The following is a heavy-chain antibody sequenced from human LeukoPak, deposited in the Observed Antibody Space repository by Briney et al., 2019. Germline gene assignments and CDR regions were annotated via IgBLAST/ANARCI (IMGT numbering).Heavy chain of an antibody. D-gene: IGHD3-9*01. CDR3: ARGGYDILTGFFVRGPYYFDY. Sequence: PSETLSLTCAVYGGSFSGYYWSWIRQPPGKGLEWIGEINHSGSTNYNPSLKSRVTISVDTSKNQFSLELSSVTAADTAVYYCARGGYDILTGFFVRGPYYFDYWGQGTLVTVSS. CDR2: INHSGST. J-gene: IGHJ4*02. CDR1: GGSFSGYY. V-gene: IGHV4-34*01.